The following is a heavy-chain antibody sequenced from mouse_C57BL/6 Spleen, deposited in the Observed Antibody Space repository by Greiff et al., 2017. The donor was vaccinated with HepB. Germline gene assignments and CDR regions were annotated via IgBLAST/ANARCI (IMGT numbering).Heavy chain of an antibody. CDR1: GYAFTNYL. CDR3: ARGGYDRYYAMDY. Sequence: VKLQQSGAELVRPGTSVKVSCKASGYAFTNYLIEWVKQRPGQGLEWIGVINPGSGGTNYNEKFKGKATLTADKSSSTAYMQLSSLTSEDSAVYFCARGGYDRYYAMDYWGQGTSVTVSS. CDR2: INPGSGGT. J-gene: IGHJ4*01. V-gene: IGHV1-54*01. D-gene: IGHD2-2*01.